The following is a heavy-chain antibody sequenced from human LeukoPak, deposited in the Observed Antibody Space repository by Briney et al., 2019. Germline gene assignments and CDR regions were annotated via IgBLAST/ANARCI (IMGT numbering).Heavy chain of an antibody. CDR1: GGSISSGGYY. CDR3: ARDISSYGYLTYWFDP. D-gene: IGHD5-18*01. CDR2: IYYSGST. Sequence: SETLSLTCTVSGGSISSGGYYWSWIRQHPGKGLEWIGYIYYSGSTYYNLSLKSRVTISVDTSKNQFSPKLSSVTAADTAVYYCARDISSYGYLTYWFDPWGQGTLVTVSS. J-gene: IGHJ5*02. V-gene: IGHV4-31*03.